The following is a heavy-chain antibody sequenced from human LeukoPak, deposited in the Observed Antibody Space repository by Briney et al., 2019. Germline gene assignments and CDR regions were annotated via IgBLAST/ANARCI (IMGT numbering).Heavy chain of an antibody. CDR1: GFTFRSYG. J-gene: IGHJ4*02. CDR3: ARATDIDY. Sequence: GGSLRLSCAASGFTFRSYGMNWVRQAPGKGLEWVSIIGAGGGNTYYADSVKGRFTISRDNSKNTLYLQMNSLRAEDTAVYYCARATDIDYWGQGTLVTVSS. CDR2: IGAGGGNT. V-gene: IGHV3-23*01. D-gene: IGHD4-11*01.